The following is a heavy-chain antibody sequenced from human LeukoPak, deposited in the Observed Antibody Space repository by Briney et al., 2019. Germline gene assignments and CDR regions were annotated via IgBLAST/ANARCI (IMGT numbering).Heavy chain of an antibody. CDR3: ATYASPNMLTPYYFDH. CDR2: VFYSGST. CDR1: SDSISNYY. J-gene: IGHJ4*02. D-gene: IGHD3-9*01. Sequence: SETLSLTCTVSSDSISNYYWSWIGQPLGEGLEWIGYVFYSGSTNYSPSLKSRVTISIDMSKNQFSLRLKSVTAADTALYYCATYASPNMLTPYYFDHWGQGILVTVSS. V-gene: IGHV4-59*01.